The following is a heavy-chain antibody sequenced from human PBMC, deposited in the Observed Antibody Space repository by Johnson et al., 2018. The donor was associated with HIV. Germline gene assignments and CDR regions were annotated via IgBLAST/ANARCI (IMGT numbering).Heavy chain of an antibody. CDR3: SSTMAARVAFDI. Sequence: QVQLVESGGGVVQPGRSLRLSCAASGFTFSSYGMHWVRQAPGKGLEWVSTVYSGGSTYYADSVKCRFTISRDNSKNTLYLQMNSLRAEDTAVYYCSSTMAARVAFDIRGQGTMVTVSS. V-gene: IGHV3-NL1*01. D-gene: IGHD6-6*01. CDR1: GFTFSSYG. CDR2: VYSGGST. J-gene: IGHJ3*02.